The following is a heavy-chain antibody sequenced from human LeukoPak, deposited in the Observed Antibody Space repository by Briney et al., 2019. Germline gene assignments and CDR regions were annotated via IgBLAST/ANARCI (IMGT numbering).Heavy chain of an antibody. CDR1: GYTFTGYY. V-gene: IGHV1-2*02. J-gene: IGHJ4*02. D-gene: IGHD1-26*01. CDR2: INPNSGGT. CDR3: ASGLGGRLTFDY. Sequence: ASVQVSCRASGYTFTGYYMHWVRQAAGQGLAWMGWINPNSGGTNYAQKFQGRVTMTRDTSISTAYMELSRLRSDDTAVYYCASGLGGRLTFDYWGQGTLVTVSS.